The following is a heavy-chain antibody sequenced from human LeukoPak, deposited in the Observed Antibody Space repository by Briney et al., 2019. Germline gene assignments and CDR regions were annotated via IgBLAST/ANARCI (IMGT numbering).Heavy chain of an antibody. CDR3: ARGYGSGSYGFDY. CDR2: IYHSGST. D-gene: IGHD3-10*01. V-gene: IGHV4-38-2*02. CDR1: GYSTSSGYY. J-gene: IGHJ4*02. Sequence: PSETLSLTCTVSGYSTSSGYYWGWIRQPPGKGLEWIGSIYHSGSTYYNPSLKSRVTISVDTSKNQFSLKLSSVTAADTAVYYCARGYGSGSYGFDYWGQGTLVTVSS.